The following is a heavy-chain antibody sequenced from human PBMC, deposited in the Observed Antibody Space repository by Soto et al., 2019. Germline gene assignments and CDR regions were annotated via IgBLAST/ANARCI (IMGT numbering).Heavy chain of an antibody. D-gene: IGHD1-1*01. CDR2: IYYSGST. V-gene: IGHV4-59*01. J-gene: IGHJ5*02. Sequence: SETLSLTCTVSGGSISSYYWSWIRQPPGKGLEWIGYIYYSGSTNYNPSLKSRVTISVDTSKNQFSLKLSSVTAADTAVYYCAREEPAGLRFDPWGQGTLVTVSS. CDR3: AREEPAGLRFDP. CDR1: GGSISSYY.